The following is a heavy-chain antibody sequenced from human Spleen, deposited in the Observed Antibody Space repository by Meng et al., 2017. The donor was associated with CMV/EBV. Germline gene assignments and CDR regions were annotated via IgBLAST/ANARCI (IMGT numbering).Heavy chain of an antibody. Sequence: GESLKISCAASGFTFSSYSMNWVRQAPGKGLEWVSSISSGSSFIYYADSVKGRFTISRDNAKNSLYLQMNSLRAEDTAVYYCARLTDYWYFDLWGRGTLVTVSS. J-gene: IGHJ2*01. V-gene: IGHV3-21*01. CDR2: ISSGSSFI. CDR3: ARLTDYWYFDL. CDR1: GFTFSSYS. D-gene: IGHD3-16*01.